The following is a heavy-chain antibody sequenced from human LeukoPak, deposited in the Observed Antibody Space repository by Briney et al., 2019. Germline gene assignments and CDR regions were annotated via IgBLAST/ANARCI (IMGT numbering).Heavy chain of an antibody. CDR3: AKLSSSWSIFDY. CDR1: GFTFSSYG. V-gene: IGHV3-30*18. J-gene: IGHJ4*02. D-gene: IGHD6-13*01. Sequence: GGSLRLSCAASGFTFSSYGMRWVRQAPGKGLEWVAVISYDGSNKYYADSVKGRFTISRDNSKNTLYLQMNSLRAEDTAVYYCAKLSSSWSIFDYWGQGTLVTVSS. CDR2: ISYDGSNK.